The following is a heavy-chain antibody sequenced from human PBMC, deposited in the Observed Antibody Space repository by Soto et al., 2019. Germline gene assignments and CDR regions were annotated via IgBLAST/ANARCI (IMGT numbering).Heavy chain of an antibody. V-gene: IGHV3-23*01. CDR2: ISGSGGST. Sequence: GGSLRLSCAASGFTFSSYAMSWVRQAPGKGLEWVSAISGSGGSTYYADSVKGRFTISRDNSKNTLYLQMNSLRAEDTAVYYCAKDLFKMARVDYIWGSYRFGEFDYWGQGTLVTVSS. CDR3: AKDLFKMARVDYIWGSYRFGEFDY. D-gene: IGHD3-16*02. CDR1: GFTFSSYA. J-gene: IGHJ4*02.